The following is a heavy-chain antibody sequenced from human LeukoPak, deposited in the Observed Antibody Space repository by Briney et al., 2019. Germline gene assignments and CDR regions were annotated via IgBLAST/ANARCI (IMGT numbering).Heavy chain of an antibody. Sequence: GGSLRLSCAASGFSFDDYAMHWVRQAPGKGLEWVSGISWNNGPIGYADSVKGRFTISRDNAKNTVYLQMNSLRAEDTAIYYCAGALSSSGWYDYWGQGTVVTVSS. V-gene: IGHV3-9*01. CDR3: AGALSSSGWYDY. D-gene: IGHD6-19*01. CDR2: ISWNNGPI. J-gene: IGHJ4*02. CDR1: GFSFDDYA.